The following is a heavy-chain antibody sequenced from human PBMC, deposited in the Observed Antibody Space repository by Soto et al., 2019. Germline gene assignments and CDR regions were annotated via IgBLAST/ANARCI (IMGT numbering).Heavy chain of an antibody. D-gene: IGHD2-2*01. CDR2: ITSGGNYI. CDR3: ARELSPQLPLDY. CDR1: GFTFSSYS. Sequence: EVQLVESGGGLVKPGGSLRLSCAASGFTFSSYSMNWVRQSPGKGLEWVSSITSGGNYIYYADSVKGRFTISRDNAKNSLYLQMNSLRAEDTAVYYCARELSPQLPLDYWGQGTLVTVSS. V-gene: IGHV3-21*01. J-gene: IGHJ4*02.